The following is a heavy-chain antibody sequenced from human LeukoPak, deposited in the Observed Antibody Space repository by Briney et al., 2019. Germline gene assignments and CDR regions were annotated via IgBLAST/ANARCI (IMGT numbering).Heavy chain of an antibody. J-gene: IGHJ4*02. CDR2: IYYSGST. CDR3: ARGRGLTGTTRRGYYFDY. CDR1: GGSISSGGYY. V-gene: IGHV4-31*03. Sequence: SQTLSLTCTVSGGSISSGGYYWSWIRQHPGKDLEWIGYIYYSGSTYYNPSPKSRVTISVDTSKNRFSLKLSSVTAADTAVYYCARGRGLTGTTRRGYYFDYWGQGTLVTVSS. D-gene: IGHD1-7*01.